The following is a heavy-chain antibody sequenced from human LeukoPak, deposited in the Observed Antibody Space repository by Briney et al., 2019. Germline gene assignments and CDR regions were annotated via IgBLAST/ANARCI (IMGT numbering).Heavy chain of an antibody. Sequence: PGGSLRLSCAASGFAFSTYAMSWVRQAPGKGLDWVSYISSSGTTMYYADSVKGRFTISRDNAKNSLYLQMNSLRDEDTAVYYCAVEGYCSGGACYTNWFAPWGQRTLVTVSS. CDR1: GFAFSTYA. CDR3: AVEGYCSGGACYTNWFAP. J-gene: IGHJ5*02. D-gene: IGHD2-15*01. V-gene: IGHV3-48*02. CDR2: ISSSGTTM.